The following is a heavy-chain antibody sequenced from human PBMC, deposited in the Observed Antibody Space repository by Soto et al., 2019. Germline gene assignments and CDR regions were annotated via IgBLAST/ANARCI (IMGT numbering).Heavy chain of an antibody. CDR1: GFTFSDYY. CDR3: ARSGDNYNVLDY. D-gene: IGHD3-10*02. V-gene: IGHV3-11*06. CDR2: SSNSGTYT. Sequence: LRLSCVGSGFTFSDYYMSWVRQAPGKGLEWLSYSSNSGTYTKYAGSVKGRFSISRDNAKNSLHLQINSLRGEDTAVYYCARSGDNYNVLDYWGQGTPVTVSS. J-gene: IGHJ4*02.